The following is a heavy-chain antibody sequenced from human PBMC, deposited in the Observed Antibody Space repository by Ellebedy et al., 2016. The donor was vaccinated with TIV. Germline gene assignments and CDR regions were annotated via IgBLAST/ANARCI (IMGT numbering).Heavy chain of an antibody. Sequence: GESLKISCAASGFTFSSYSMNWVRQAPGKGLEWVSYISSSSSTIYYADSVKGRFTISRDNAKNSLYLQMNSLRDEDTAVYYCARGIVVGTYYFDYWGQGTLVTVSS. CDR1: GFTFSSYS. J-gene: IGHJ4*02. D-gene: IGHD2-21*02. CDR3: ARGIVVGTYYFDY. CDR2: ISSSSSTI. V-gene: IGHV3-48*02.